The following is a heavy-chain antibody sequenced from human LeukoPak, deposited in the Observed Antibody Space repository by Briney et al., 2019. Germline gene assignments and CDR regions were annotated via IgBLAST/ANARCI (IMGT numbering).Heavy chain of an antibody. CDR1: GDSVSSNSAA. Sequence: SQTLSLTCAISGDSVSSNSAAWNWIRQSPSRGLEWLGRTYYRAKWYNDYAVSVKSRITINPDTSKHQFPPQLTSVTPEDTAVYYCASAEKRLFAYWGQGTLVTVSS. CDR3: ASAEKRLFAY. J-gene: IGHJ4*02. CDR2: TYYRAKWYN. V-gene: IGHV6-1*01.